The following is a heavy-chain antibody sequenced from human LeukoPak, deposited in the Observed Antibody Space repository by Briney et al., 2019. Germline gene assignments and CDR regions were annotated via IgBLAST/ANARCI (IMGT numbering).Heavy chain of an antibody. Sequence: SETLSLTCTVSGGSISSYYWSWIRQPPGKGLEWIGYIYYSGSTNYNPSPKSRVTISVDTSKNQFSLKLSSVTAADTAVYYCAREGELGPYYFDYWGQGTLVTVSS. CDR2: IYYSGST. CDR3: AREGELGPYYFDY. CDR1: GGSISSYY. V-gene: IGHV4-59*01. D-gene: IGHD7-27*01. J-gene: IGHJ4*02.